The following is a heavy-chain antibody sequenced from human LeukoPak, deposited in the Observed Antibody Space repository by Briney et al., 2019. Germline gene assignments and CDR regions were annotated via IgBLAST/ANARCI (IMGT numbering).Heavy chain of an antibody. CDR1: GYTLTELS. CDR3: ATTGAVFLGGEDY. Sequence: WASVKVSFTVSGYTLTELSMHWVRQAPGKGLEWMGGFDPEDGETIYAQKFQGRVTMTEDTSTDTAYMELSSLRSEDTALYYCATTGAVFLGGEDYWGQGTLVTVYS. D-gene: IGHD3-16*01. CDR2: FDPEDGET. J-gene: IGHJ4*02. V-gene: IGHV1-24*01.